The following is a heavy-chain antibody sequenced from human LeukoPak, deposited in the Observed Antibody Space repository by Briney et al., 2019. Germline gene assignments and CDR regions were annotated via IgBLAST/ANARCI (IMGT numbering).Heavy chain of an antibody. V-gene: IGHV1-3*01. Sequence: ASVKVSCKASGYTFTSYAMHWVRQAPGQRLEWMGWINAGNGNTKYSQKFQGRVTITRDTSASTAYMELSSLRSEDTAVYYCARYRGIAVAGTPRGAFDIWGQGTMVTVSS. CDR3: ARYRGIAVAGTPRGAFDI. J-gene: IGHJ3*02. CDR1: GYTFTSYA. CDR2: INAGNGNT. D-gene: IGHD6-19*01.